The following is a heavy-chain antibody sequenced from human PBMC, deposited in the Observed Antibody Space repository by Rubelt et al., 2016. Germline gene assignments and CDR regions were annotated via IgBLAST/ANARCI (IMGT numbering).Heavy chain of an antibody. CDR3: ARGSYGNGGDY. J-gene: IGHJ4*02. D-gene: IGHD3-16*01. CDR2: MSYDGGNQ. Sequence: QLVESGGGVVQPGGSLRLSCAASGFTFNSYAMHWVRQAPGKGLEWVAVMSYDGGNQYYGDSVKGRFTISRDNSKNTLYLQMNSLRAEDTAVYYCARGSYGNGGDYWGQGTLVTVSS. V-gene: IGHV3-30*04. CDR1: GFTFNSYA.